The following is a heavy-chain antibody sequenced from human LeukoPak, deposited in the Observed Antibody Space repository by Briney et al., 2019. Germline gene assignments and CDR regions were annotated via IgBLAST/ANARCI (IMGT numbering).Heavy chain of an antibody. D-gene: IGHD5-12*01. CDR2: MNPNSGNT. V-gene: IGHV1-8*01. CDR3: ARMGGMGSGYDSDY. Sequence: ASVKVSCKASGYTFTSYDTNWVRQATGQGHEWMGWMNPNSGNTGYAQKFQGRVTMTRNTSISTAYMELSSLRSEDTAVYYCARMGGMGSGYDSDYWGQGTLVTVSS. J-gene: IGHJ4*02. CDR1: GYTFTSYD.